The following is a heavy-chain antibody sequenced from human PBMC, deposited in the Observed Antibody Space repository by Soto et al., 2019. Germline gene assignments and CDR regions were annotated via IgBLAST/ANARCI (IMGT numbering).Heavy chain of an antibody. CDR2: IWYDGSNK. D-gene: IGHD3-22*01. CDR3: ARSGGYYDSSGYYYVLGY. Sequence: QVQLVESGGGVVQPGRSLRLSCAASGFTFSSYGMHWVRQAPGKGLEWVAVIWYDGSNKYYADSVKGRFTISRDNSKNPLYLQMNSLRAEDTAVYYCARSGGYYDSSGYYYVLGYWGQGTLVTVSS. V-gene: IGHV3-33*01. J-gene: IGHJ4*02. CDR1: GFTFSSYG.